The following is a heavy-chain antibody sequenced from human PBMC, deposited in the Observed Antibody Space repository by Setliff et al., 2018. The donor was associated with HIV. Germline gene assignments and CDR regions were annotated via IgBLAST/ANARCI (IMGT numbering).Heavy chain of an antibody. V-gene: IGHV3-30*12. Sequence: PGGSLRLSCAASGFTFSSFAMHWVRQAPGKGLEWVAVISYDGSNKHYTDSVRGRFTISRDNSKNTLHLQMNSLRAEDTAVYYCARDKGEQQLYFDYWGQGTLVTVSS. CDR2: ISYDGSNK. CDR3: ARDKGEQQLYFDY. CDR1: GFTFSSFA. D-gene: IGHD6-13*01. J-gene: IGHJ4*02.